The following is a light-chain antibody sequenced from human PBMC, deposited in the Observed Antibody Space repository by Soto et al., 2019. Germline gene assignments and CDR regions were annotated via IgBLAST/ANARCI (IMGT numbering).Light chain of an antibody. V-gene: IGKV1-5*01. J-gene: IGKJ1*01. Sequence: DIQMTQSPSTLSASVGDRVSISCRSSHFISTWLAWYQRKPGKAPKFLIYGGSSLQSGVPSRFSGSGSGTEFTLTIRSLQPDDFGSYYCLQYKNFPWTSGQGTKVDIK. CDR2: GGS. CDR1: HFISTW. CDR3: LQYKNFPWT.